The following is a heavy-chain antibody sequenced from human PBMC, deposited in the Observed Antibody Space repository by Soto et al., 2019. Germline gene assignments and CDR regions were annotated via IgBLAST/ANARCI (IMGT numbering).Heavy chain of an antibody. CDR2: ISSSSSYI. CDR1: GFTFSSYS. J-gene: IGHJ5*02. Sequence: GGSLRLSCAASGFTFSSYSMNWVRQAPGKGLEWVSSISSSSSYIYYADSVKGRFTISRDNAKNSLYLQMNSLRAEDTAVYYCARGPRRWFGELTQSDNWFDPRGQGTLVTVSS. D-gene: IGHD3-10*01. V-gene: IGHV3-21*01. CDR3: ARGPRRWFGELTQSDNWFDP.